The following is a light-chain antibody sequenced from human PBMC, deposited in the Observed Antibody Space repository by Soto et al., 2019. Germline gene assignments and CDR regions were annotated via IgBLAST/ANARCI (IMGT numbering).Light chain of an antibody. CDR2: GDS. CDR3: QSSDSRLSGPDL. J-gene: IGLJ1*01. V-gene: IGLV1-40*01. Sequence: QSVLTQPPSVSGAPGQSVTISCTGSSSNIGAGYHVHWYQQLPGAAPKLLIFGDSNRPSGVPDRFSGSKSGTSASLAITGIQAADEADYYCQSSDSRLSGPDLFGNGTKVTV. CDR1: SSNIGAGYH.